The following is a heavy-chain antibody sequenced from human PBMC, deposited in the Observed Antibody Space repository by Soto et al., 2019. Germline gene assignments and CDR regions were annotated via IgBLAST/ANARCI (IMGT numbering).Heavy chain of an antibody. CDR2: ISSSGSTI. J-gene: IGHJ4*02. V-gene: IGHV3-48*03. CDR1: GFTFSSYE. Sequence: GGSLRLSCAASGFTFSSYEMNWVRQAPGKGLEWVSYISSSGSTIYYADSVKGRFTISRDNAKNSLYLQMNSLRAEDTAVYYCARDRHVWVSYRYTGFDYWGQGTLVTVSS. CDR3: ARDRHVWVSYRYTGFDY. D-gene: IGHD3-16*02.